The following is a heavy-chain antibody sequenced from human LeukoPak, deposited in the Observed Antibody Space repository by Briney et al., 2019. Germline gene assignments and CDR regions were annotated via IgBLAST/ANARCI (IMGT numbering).Heavy chain of an antibody. D-gene: IGHD2-15*01. J-gene: IGHJ4*02. CDR1: GFTFSSYE. Sequence: PGGSLRLSCAASGFTFSSYEMNWVRQAPGKGLEWVSYISSSGSTIYYADSVKGRFTISRDNAKNSLYLQMNSLRAEDTAVYYCARGLVGSRGFYYWGQGTLLTVSS. CDR3: ARGLVGSRGFYY. V-gene: IGHV3-48*03. CDR2: ISSSGSTI.